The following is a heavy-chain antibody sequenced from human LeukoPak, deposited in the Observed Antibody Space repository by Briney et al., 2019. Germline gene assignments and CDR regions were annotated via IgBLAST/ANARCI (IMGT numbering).Heavy chain of an antibody. J-gene: IGHJ4*02. CDR2: IDPSDSYT. CDR3: ARQGYSSGWYYGY. CDR1: GYSFTTLY. V-gene: IGHV5-10-1*01. D-gene: IGHD6-19*01. Sequence: PGESLRISCQASGYSFTTLYISWVRQMPGKGLEWMGRIDPSDSYTDYSPAFEGRVTISVDQSINTAFLQWSSLKASDTAMYYCARQGYSSGWYYGYWGQGTLVTVSS.